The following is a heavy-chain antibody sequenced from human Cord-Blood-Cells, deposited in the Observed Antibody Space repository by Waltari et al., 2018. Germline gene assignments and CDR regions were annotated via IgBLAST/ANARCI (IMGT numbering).Heavy chain of an antibody. CDR3: ARGGYTDDAFDI. CDR2: IYYSGST. CDR1: GGSISSGGSY. D-gene: IGHD1-26*01. J-gene: IGHJ3*02. Sequence: QVQLQESGPGLVKPSQTLSLTCTVSGGSISSGGSYWSWIRQHTGKGLEWIGYIYYSGSTYYNPSLKCRVTISVDTSKNQFSLKLSSVTAADTAVYYCARGGYTDDAFDIWGQGTMVTVSS. V-gene: IGHV4-31*03.